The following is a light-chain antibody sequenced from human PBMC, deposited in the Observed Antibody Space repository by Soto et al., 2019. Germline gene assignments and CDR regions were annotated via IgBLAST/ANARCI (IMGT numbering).Light chain of an antibody. CDR1: QSVTKY. V-gene: IGKV3-11*01. CDR3: QQRSIWPPLT. CDR2: RAS. Sequence: EIVLTQSPATLSLSPGESATLSCRASQSVTKYLVWYQQKPGQAPRLLIFRASNKATGIPDRFSGSGSGTDFTLTISSLEPEDSAVYYCQQRSIWPPLTFGGGTKVDIK. J-gene: IGKJ4*01.